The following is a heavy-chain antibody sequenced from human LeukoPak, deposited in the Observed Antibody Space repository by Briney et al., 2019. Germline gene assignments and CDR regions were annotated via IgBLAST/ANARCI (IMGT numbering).Heavy chain of an antibody. CDR2: IYYSGST. V-gene: IGHV4-59*01. CDR1: GGSISSYY. D-gene: IGHD5-18*01. CDR3: ARARGYSYGYDY. Sequence: SETLSLTCTVFGGSISSYYWSWIRQPPGKGPEWIGYIYYSGSTNYNPSLKSRVTISVDTSKNQFSLKLSSVTAADTAVYYCARARGYSYGYDYWGQGTLVTVSS. J-gene: IGHJ4*02.